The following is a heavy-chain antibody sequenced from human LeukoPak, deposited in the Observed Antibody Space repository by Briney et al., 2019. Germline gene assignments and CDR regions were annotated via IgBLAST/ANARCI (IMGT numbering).Heavy chain of an antibody. CDR3: ARVDYGGKDY. Sequence: SETLSLTCAVYGGSFSGYYWSWIRQPPGKGLEWIGEINHSGSTNYNPSLKSRVTISVDTSKNQFSLKLSSVTAADTAVYYCARVDYGGKDYWGQGTLVTVSS. CDR1: GGSFSGYY. CDR2: INHSGST. J-gene: IGHJ4*02. V-gene: IGHV4-34*01. D-gene: IGHD4-23*01.